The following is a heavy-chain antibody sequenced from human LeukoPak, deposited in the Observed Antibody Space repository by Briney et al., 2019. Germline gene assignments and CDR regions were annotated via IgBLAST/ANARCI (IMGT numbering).Heavy chain of an antibody. CDR2: ISSTSSYI. Sequence: PGGSLKLSCAASGFTFSNYNFYWVRQAPGKGLEWVSSISSTSSYIYYADSMKGRFTISRDNAKNSLYLQMNSLRAEDTAVYYCARALWSGPVYYGMDVWGQGTTVTVSS. CDR3: ARALWSGPVYYGMDV. V-gene: IGHV3-21*01. CDR1: GFTFSNYN. D-gene: IGHD3-10*01. J-gene: IGHJ6*02.